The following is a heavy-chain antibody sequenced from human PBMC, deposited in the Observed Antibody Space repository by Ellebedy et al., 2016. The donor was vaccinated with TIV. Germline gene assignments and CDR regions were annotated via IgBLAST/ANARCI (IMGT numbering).Heavy chain of an antibody. V-gene: IGHV4-4*02. CDR3: ARQGGASSDY. Sequence: MPSETLSLTCTVSGGSISSYYWSWVRQPPGKGLEWIGEIYHSGSTNYNPSLKSRVTISVDKSKNQFSLKLSSVTAADTAVYYCARQGGASSDYWGQGTLVTVSS. CDR2: IYHSGST. J-gene: IGHJ4*02. CDR1: GGSISSYY. D-gene: IGHD1-26*01.